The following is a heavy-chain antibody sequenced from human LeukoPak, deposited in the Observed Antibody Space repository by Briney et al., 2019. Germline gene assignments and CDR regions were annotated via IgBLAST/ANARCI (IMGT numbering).Heavy chain of an antibody. CDR2: IIYSGGAT. Sequence: PGGSLRLSCAASGFTFSRSAMTWVRQGPGTGLEFVASIIYSGGATYYADSVKGRFTISRDNSKNTLYLQMNSLRAEDTAVYYCAKYARGPLDWGQGTLVTVSS. CDR3: AKYARGPLD. D-gene: IGHD6-6*01. CDR1: GFTFSRSA. J-gene: IGHJ4*02. V-gene: IGHV3-23*01.